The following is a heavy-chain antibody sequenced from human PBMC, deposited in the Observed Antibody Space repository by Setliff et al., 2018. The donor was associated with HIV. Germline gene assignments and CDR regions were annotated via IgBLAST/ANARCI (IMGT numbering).Heavy chain of an antibody. CDR3: VRGEYYDVSAIYHDDR. V-gene: IGHV4-34*01. CDR1: GGSVSAYE. CDR2: AIHSGIT. D-gene: IGHD3-16*01. Sequence: TSETLSLTCGVYGGSVSAYEWRWIRQPPGKGLEWIGEAIHSGITYNPSLRSRVTISLDTSKNQFSLNLTPVTAADTAVYYCVRGEYYDVSAIYHDDRWGQGTLVTVSS. J-gene: IGHJ4*02.